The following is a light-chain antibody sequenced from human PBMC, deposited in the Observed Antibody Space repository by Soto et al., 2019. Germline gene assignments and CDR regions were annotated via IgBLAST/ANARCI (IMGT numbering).Light chain of an antibody. J-gene: IGKJ5*01. CDR2: DAS. CDR3: QQYTRYPIT. V-gene: IGKV1-5*01. CDR1: QSISSW. Sequence: DIQMTQSPSTLSASVGDRVTITCRASQSISSWLAWYQQKPGKAPKLLIYDASSLESGVPTRFSGSGSGTEFTLTISSLQPDDFATYYCQQYTRYPITFGQGTRLEIK.